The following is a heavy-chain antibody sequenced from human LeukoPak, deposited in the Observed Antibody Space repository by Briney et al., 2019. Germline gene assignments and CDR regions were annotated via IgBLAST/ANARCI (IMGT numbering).Heavy chain of an antibody. Sequence: GASVKLSCKASGYTFTGYYMHWVRQAPGQGLEWMSWINPNSGGTNYAQKFQGRVTMTRDTSISTAYMELSRLRSDDTAVYYCASLDIVATNAGGYFDYWGQGTLVTVSS. D-gene: IGHD5-12*01. CDR2: INPNSGGT. V-gene: IGHV1-2*02. J-gene: IGHJ4*02. CDR1: GYTFTGYY. CDR3: ASLDIVATNAGGYFDY.